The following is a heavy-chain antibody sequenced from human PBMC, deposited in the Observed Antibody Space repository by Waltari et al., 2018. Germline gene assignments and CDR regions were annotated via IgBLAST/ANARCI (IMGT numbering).Heavy chain of an antibody. D-gene: IGHD3-10*01. V-gene: IGHV3-23*04. Sequence: EVQLVESGGGLVQPGGSLRLSCAASGFTFSSHALSWLRPDPGKGLGWVPAISGSGGSTYYANSVKGRFTISRDNSKNTLYLQMNSLRAEDTAVYYCAKDNEFTMVRGKVGYFDYWGQGTLVTVSS. CDR1: GFTFSSHA. CDR2: ISGSGGST. CDR3: AKDNEFTMVRGKVGYFDY. J-gene: IGHJ4*02.